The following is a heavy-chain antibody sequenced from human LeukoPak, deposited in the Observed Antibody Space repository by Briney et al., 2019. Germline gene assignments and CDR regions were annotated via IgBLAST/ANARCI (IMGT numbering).Heavy chain of an antibody. V-gene: IGHV1-69*06. CDR1: GGTFSSYA. CDR3: ARDGSRWGYCSSTSCYDNWFDP. CDR2: IIPIFGTA. J-gene: IGHJ5*02. Sequence: SVKVSCKASGGTFSSYAISWVRQAPGQGLEWMGGIIPIFGTANYAQKFQGRVTITADKSTSTAYMELSSLRSEDTAVYYCARDGSRWGYCSSTSCYDNWFDPWGQGTLVTVSS. D-gene: IGHD2-2*01.